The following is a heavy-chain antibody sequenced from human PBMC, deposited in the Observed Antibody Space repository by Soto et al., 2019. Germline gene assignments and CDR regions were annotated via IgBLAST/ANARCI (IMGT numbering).Heavy chain of an antibody. J-gene: IGHJ6*03. CDR3: AREGLRFLEWLPNNYYMDV. Sequence: GASVKVSCKASGYTFTSYGISWVRQAPGQGHEWMGWISAYNGNTNYAQKLQGRVTMTTDTSTSTAYMELRSLRSDDTAVYYCAREGLRFLEWLPNNYYMDVWGKGTTVTVSS. V-gene: IGHV1-18*01. CDR2: ISAYNGNT. CDR1: GYTFTSYG. D-gene: IGHD3-3*01.